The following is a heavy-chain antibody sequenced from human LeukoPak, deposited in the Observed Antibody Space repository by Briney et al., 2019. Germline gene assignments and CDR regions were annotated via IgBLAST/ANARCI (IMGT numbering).Heavy chain of an antibody. CDR3: ARDSASTPLDY. V-gene: IGHV3-33*01. J-gene: IGHJ4*02. CDR2: ASNDGRNE. D-gene: IGHD1-26*01. CDR1: GFTFSSYG. Sequence: PGGSLRLSCATSGFTFSSYGIHWVRQAPGKGMEWVAVASNDGRNEYYADSVQGRFSISRDNSKNTVYLQMNSLRAEDTPVYYCARDSASTPLDYWGQGTLVTVSS.